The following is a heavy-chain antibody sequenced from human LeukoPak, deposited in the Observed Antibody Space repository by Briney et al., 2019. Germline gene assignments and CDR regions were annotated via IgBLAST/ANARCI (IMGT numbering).Heavy chain of an antibody. CDR1: GYTFTGHY. CDR3: ARDNVVVGPTPMRYYFMDV. CDR2: VNPNSGGT. D-gene: IGHD2-15*01. Sequence: ASVKVSCKASGYTFTGHYMHWVRQAPGQGLEWMGWVNPNSGGTNYAQKFQDRVTMTSDTSISTLYMELSGLKSDDTAVYYCARDNVVVGPTPMRYYFMDVWGKGTTVTVSS. J-gene: IGHJ6*03. V-gene: IGHV1-2*02.